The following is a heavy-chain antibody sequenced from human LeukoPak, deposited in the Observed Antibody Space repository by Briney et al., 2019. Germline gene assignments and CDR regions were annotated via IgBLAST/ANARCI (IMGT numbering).Heavy chain of an antibody. V-gene: IGHV4-59*01. J-gene: IGHJ4*02. Sequence: SETLSLTCTVSGGSISSYYWSWIRQPPGKGLEWIGYIYYSESTNYNPSLKSRVTISVDTSKNQFSLKLSSVTAADTAVYYCASHTDIVATIFDYWGQGTLVTVSS. CDR3: ASHTDIVATIFDY. CDR1: GGSISSYY. D-gene: IGHD5-12*01. CDR2: IYYSEST.